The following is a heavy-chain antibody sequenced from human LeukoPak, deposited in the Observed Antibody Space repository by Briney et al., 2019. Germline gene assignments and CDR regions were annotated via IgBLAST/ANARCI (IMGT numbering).Heavy chain of an antibody. D-gene: IGHD3-9*01. Sequence: GASVKVSCKASGYTFTSYGISWVRQAPGQGLEWMGWISAYNGNTNYAQKLQGRVTMTTDTSTSTAYMELRSLRSDDTAVYYCASVEDYDILTGYPNWFDPWGQGTLVTVSS. CDR2: ISAYNGNT. V-gene: IGHV1-18*01. CDR1: GYTFTSYG. J-gene: IGHJ5*02. CDR3: ASVEDYDILTGYPNWFDP.